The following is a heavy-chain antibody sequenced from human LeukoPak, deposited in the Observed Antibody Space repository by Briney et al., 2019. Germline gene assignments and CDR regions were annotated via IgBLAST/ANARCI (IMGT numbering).Heavy chain of an antibody. J-gene: IGHJ4*02. CDR2: ISYDGSNK. V-gene: IGHV3-30-3*01. CDR1: GFTFSSYA. CDR3: ARPYGGYVDYYFDC. Sequence: GGSLRLSCAASGFTFSSYAMDWVRQAPGKGLEWVAVISYDGSNKYYADSVKGRFTISRDNSKNTLYLQMNSLRTEDTAVYYCARPYGGYVDYYFDCWGQGTLVTVSS. D-gene: IGHD5-12*01.